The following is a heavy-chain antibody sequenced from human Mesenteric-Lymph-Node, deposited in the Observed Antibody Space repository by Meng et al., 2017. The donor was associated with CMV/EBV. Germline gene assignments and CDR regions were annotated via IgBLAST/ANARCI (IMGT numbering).Heavy chain of an antibody. CDR2: TYYRSKWYN. J-gene: IGHJ4*02. V-gene: IGHV6-1*01. CDR3: AREQYYYDSSGYSPTFDY. Sequence: SQTLSLTCAISGDSVSSNSAAWNWIRQSPSRGLEWLGRTYYRSKWYNDYAVSVKSRITINPDTSKNQFSLQLNSVTPEDTAVYYCAREQYYYDSSGYSPTFDYWGQGTLVTVSS. CDR1: GDSVSSNSAA. D-gene: IGHD3-22*01.